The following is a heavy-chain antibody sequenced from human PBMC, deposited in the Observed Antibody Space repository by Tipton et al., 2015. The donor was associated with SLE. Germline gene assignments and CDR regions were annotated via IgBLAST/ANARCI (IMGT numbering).Heavy chain of an antibody. V-gene: IGHV4-34*01. Sequence: TLSLTCAVYGGSFSGYYWSWIRQPPGKGLEWIGEINHSGSTNYNPSLKSRVTISVDTSKNQFSLKLSSVTAADTAVYYYARGPYYDFWSGYPYAFDIWGQGTMVTVSS. D-gene: IGHD3-3*01. CDR3: ARGPYYDFWSGYPYAFDI. CDR1: GGSFSGYY. CDR2: INHSGST. J-gene: IGHJ3*02.